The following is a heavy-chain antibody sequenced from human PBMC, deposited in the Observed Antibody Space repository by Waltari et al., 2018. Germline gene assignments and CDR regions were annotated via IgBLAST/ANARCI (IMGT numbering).Heavy chain of an antibody. V-gene: IGHV4-59*01. Sequence: VQLQESGPRLVKPSETLSLICSVSGSSTSLFSWAWIRQPPGKRLEWMGHMSYSGNSKYNPSLTSRVTISLDKSRDLVTLTLTSVTAADTAFYFCARDTGGWYFDVWGRGTPVTVSS. CDR3: ARDTGGWYFDV. CDR2: MSYSGNS. D-gene: IGHD3-10*01. CDR1: GSSTSLFS. J-gene: IGHJ2*01.